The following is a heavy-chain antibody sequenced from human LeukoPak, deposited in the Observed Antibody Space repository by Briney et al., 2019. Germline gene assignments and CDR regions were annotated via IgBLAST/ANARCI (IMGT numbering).Heavy chain of an antibody. D-gene: IGHD3-3*01. CDR1: GFTINNLG. CDR3: VIRADMNYNFANSTLFDS. V-gene: IGHV3-33*03. CDR2: IWYDGSQR. Sequence: GTSLRLSCAVSGFTINNLGMDWVRQAPGKGLEWVAVIWYDGSQRHYIDSVKGRFAISRENSMNTLSLEMNGLRVECPVVNQCVIRADMNYNFANSTLFDSWGQGALVIVPS. J-gene: IGHJ4*02.